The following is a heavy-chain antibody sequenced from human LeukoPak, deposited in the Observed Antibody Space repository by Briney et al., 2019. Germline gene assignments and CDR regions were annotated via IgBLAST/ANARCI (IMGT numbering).Heavy chain of an antibody. J-gene: IGHJ4*02. V-gene: IGHV3-23*01. CDR3: AKAGIGVVGYFDY. D-gene: IGHD6-19*01. CDR1: GSTFSNAW. CDR2: IRGSGGGT. Sequence: PGGSLRLSCAASGSTFSNAWMSWVRQAPGKGLEWVSTIRGSGGGTYYADSVKGRFTISRDNSKNTLYLQMNSLRDEDTALYYCAKAGIGVVGYFDYWGQGTLVTVSS.